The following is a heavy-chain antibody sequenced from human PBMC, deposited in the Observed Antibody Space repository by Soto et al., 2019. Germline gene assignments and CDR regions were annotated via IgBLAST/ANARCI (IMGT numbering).Heavy chain of an antibody. CDR1: GGTFRSYA. D-gene: IGHD6-19*01. J-gene: IGHJ6*02. CDR3: AREGIAVTGTDYYYYGMDV. CDR2: IIPIFGTA. V-gene: IGHV1-69*01. Sequence: QVQLVQSGAEVKKPGSSVKVSCKASGGTFRSYAISWVRQAPGQGLEWMGGIIPIFGTADYAQKFQGRVTITADESTSTAYMELSSLRSEDTAVYYCAREGIAVTGTDYYYYGMDVWGQGTTVTVSS.